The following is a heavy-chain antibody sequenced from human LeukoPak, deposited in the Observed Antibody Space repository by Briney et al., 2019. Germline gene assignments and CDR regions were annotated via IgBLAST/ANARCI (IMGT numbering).Heavy chain of an antibody. V-gene: IGHV3-7*01. Sequence: PGGSLRLSCAASGFTFSSYWMSWVRQAPGKGLEWVANIKQDGSEKYYVDSVKGRFTISRDNAKNSLYLQMNSLRAEDTAVYYCARDLGNYGDYSFDYWGQGTLVTVSS. CDR1: GFTFSSYW. D-gene: IGHD4-17*01. CDR3: ARDLGNYGDYSFDY. J-gene: IGHJ4*02. CDR2: IKQDGSEK.